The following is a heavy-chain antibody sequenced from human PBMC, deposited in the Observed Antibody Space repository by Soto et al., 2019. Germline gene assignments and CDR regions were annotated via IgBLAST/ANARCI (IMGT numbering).Heavy chain of an antibody. D-gene: IGHD3-22*01. J-gene: IGHJ3*02. CDR2: IIPIFGTA. Sequence: QVQLVQSGAEVKKPGSSVKVSCKASGGTFSSYAISWVRQAPEQGLEWMGGIIPIFGTANYAQKFQGRVTITADESTSTAYMELSSLRSEDTAVYYCARGIPGSSAPVRAAFDIWGQGTMVTVSS. CDR1: GGTFSSYA. CDR3: ARGIPGSSAPVRAAFDI. V-gene: IGHV1-69*01.